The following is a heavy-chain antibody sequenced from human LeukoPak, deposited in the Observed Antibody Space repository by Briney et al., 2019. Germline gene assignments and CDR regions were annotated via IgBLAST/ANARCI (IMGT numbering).Heavy chain of an antibody. CDR1: GGSISSSSYY. Sequence: PSETLSLTCTVSGGSISSSSYYWGWIRQPPGKGLEWIGSIYYSGSTYYNPSLKSRVTISVDTSKNQFSLKLSSVTAEDTAVYYCARVPYCINGICYTRYYFDYWGQGTLVTVSS. V-gene: IGHV4-39*07. J-gene: IGHJ4*02. CDR3: ARVPYCINGICYTRYYFDY. D-gene: IGHD2-8*01. CDR2: IYYSGST.